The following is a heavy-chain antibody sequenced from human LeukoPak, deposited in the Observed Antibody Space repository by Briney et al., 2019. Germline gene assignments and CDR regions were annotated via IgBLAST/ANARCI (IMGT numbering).Heavy chain of an antibody. V-gene: IGHV1-2*02. J-gene: IGHJ4*01. Sequence: GASVKVSCKASGYTFTSYGISWVRQAPGQGLEWMGWINPNSGGTNYAQKFQGRVTMTRDTSISTAYMELSRLRSDDTAVYYCARDGARYSYGYWWGHGTLVTVSS. CDR3: ARDGARYSYGYW. D-gene: IGHD5-18*01. CDR1: GYTFTSYG. CDR2: INPNSGGT.